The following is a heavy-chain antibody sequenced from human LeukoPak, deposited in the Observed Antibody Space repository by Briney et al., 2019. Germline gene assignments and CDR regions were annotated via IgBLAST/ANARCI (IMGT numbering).Heavy chain of an antibody. CDR3: VRDSDGAAQFDP. V-gene: IGHV4-4*07. Sequence: SETLSLTRTVSGGSISSYHWSWIRQPAGKGLEWIGHIFASGSTNYNPSLKSRITISVDKSKNQFSLKLSSVTAADTAVYYCVRDSDGAAQFDPWGQGTLVTVSS. CDR2: IFASGST. CDR1: GGSISSYH. J-gene: IGHJ5*02. D-gene: IGHD6-13*01.